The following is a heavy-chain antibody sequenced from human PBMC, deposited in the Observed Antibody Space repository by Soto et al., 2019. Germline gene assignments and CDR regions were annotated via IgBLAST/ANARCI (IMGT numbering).Heavy chain of an antibody. V-gene: IGHV1-2*04. Sequence: SVKVSCKASGYTFTGYYMHWVRQAPGQGLEWMGWINPNSGGTNYAQKFQGWVTMTRDTSISTAYMELSRLRSDDTAVYYCARGYSSSWYVPFDYWGQGTLVTVS. CDR1: GYTFTGYY. D-gene: IGHD6-13*01. CDR2: INPNSGGT. J-gene: IGHJ4*02. CDR3: ARGYSSSWYVPFDY.